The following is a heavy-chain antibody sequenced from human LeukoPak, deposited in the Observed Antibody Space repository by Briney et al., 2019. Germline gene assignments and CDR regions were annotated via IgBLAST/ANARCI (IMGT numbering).Heavy chain of an antibody. D-gene: IGHD2-15*01. V-gene: IGHV3-23*01. CDR2: ISGSGGST. J-gene: IGHJ4*02. Sequence: GGSLRLSCAASGFTFSSYAMSWVRQAPGKGLEWVSAISGSGGSTYYADSVKGRFTISRDNSKNTPYLQMNSLRAEDTAVYYCAKAVQGSPRDIVTYFDYWGQGTLVTVSS. CDR1: GFTFSSYA. CDR3: AKAVQGSPRDIVTYFDY.